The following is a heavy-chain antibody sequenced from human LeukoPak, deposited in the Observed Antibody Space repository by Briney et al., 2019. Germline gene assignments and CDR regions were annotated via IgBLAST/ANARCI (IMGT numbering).Heavy chain of an antibody. Sequence: GGSLRLSCAASGFTFSSYSMNWVRQAPGKGLEWVSSISSSSSYIYYADSVKGRFSISRDNAKNSLYLQMNSLRAEDTAVYYCARESIAAAGVDYWGQGTLVTVSS. CDR3: ARESIAAAGVDY. D-gene: IGHD6-13*01. CDR2: ISSSSSYI. CDR1: GFTFSSYS. J-gene: IGHJ4*02. V-gene: IGHV3-21*01.